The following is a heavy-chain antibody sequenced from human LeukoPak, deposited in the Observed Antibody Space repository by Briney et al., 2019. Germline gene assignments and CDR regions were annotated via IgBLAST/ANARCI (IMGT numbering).Heavy chain of an antibody. J-gene: IGHJ6*03. CDR1: GYTFTSYG. CDR2: ISAYNGNT. V-gene: IGHV1-18*01. Sequence: ASVKVSCKASGYTFTSYGISWVRQAPGQGLEWMGWISAYNGNTNYAQKFQGRVTITADKSTSTAYMELSSLRSEDTAVYYCAMPTYYDFWAGSTGYYYYMDVWGKGTTVTVSS. CDR3: AMPTYYDFWAGSTGYYYYMDV. D-gene: IGHD3-3*01.